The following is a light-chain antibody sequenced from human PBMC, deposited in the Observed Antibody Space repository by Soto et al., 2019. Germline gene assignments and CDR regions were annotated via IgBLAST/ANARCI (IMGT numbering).Light chain of an antibody. CDR2: GAS. J-gene: IGKJ1*01. V-gene: IGKV3-20*01. CDR1: QSVSSSY. CDR3: QQYGSSGWT. Sequence: EIVLTQSPGTLSLSPGERATLSCRASQSVSSSYLAWYQQKPGQAPRLLIYGASSRATGIPDRFSGSGSGTDFTHTINRLEPEDFAVYYCQQYGSSGWTFGQGTKVEIK.